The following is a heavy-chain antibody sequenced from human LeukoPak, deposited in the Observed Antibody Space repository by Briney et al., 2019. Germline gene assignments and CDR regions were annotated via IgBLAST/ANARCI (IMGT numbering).Heavy chain of an antibody. CDR3: ARGLRRLVINLNWFDP. V-gene: IGHV4-34*01. CDR1: GGSFSGYY. J-gene: IGHJ5*02. D-gene: IGHD3-9*01. CDR2: INHGGST. Sequence: SETLSLTCAVYGGSFSGYYWSWIRQPPGKGLEWIGEINHGGSTNYNPSLKSRVTISVDTSKNQFSLKLSSVTAADTAVYYCARGLRRLVINLNWFDPWGQGTLVTVSS.